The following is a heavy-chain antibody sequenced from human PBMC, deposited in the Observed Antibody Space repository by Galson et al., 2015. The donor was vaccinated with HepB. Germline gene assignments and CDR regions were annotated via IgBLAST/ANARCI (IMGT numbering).Heavy chain of an antibody. Sequence: SVKVSCKASGYTFTTYAMNWVRQAPGQGLEWMGWINTNTGSPTYALGFTGRFVFSLDTSVSTTYLQISSLKAEDTAVYYCATPGGYAGYRNFDYWGQGTLVTVSS. J-gene: IGHJ4*02. CDR1: GYTFTTYA. CDR2: INTNTGSP. CDR3: ATPGGYAGYRNFDY. V-gene: IGHV7-4-1*02. D-gene: IGHD2-8*01.